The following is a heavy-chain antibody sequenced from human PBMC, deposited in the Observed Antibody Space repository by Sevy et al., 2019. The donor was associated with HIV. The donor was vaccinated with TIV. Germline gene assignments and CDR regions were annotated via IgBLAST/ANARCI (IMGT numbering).Heavy chain of an antibody. CDR2: IYYSGST. Sequence: SETLSLTCTVSGGSVSSGSYYWSWIRQPPGKGLEWIGYIYYSGSTNYNPSLKSRVTISVATSKNQFSLKLSSVTAADTAVYYCARDDPSGYDGIDYWGQGTLVTVSS. CDR3: ARDDPSGYDGIDY. V-gene: IGHV4-61*01. CDR1: GGSVSSGSYY. D-gene: IGHD5-12*01. J-gene: IGHJ4*02.